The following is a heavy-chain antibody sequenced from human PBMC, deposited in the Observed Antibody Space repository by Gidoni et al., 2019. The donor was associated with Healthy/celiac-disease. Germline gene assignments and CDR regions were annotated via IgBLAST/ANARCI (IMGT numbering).Heavy chain of an antibody. CDR2: IKSKTDGGTT. CDR1: GFTFMNAW. J-gene: IGHJ4*02. CDR3: SRDEPYGDYKDYFDY. Sequence: EVQLVESGGGLVKPGGSLRLSCAASGFTFMNAWVSWVRQAPGKGLEWVGRIKSKTDGGTTDYAAPVKGRFTISRDDSKNTLYLQMNSLKTEDTAVYYCSRDEPYGDYKDYFDYWGQGTLVTVSS. V-gene: IGHV3-15*01. D-gene: IGHD4-17*01.